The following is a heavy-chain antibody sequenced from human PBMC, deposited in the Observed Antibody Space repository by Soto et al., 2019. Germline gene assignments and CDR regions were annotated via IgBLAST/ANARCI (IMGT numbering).Heavy chain of an antibody. CDR3: ASVKAVDRPHNHPTNQTY. CDR2: INAGNGNT. Sequence: ASVKVSCKASGYTFTSYAMHWVRQAPGQRLEWMGWINAGNGNTKYSQKFQGRVTITRDTSASTAYMELSSLRSEDTAVYYCASVKAVDRPHNHPTNQTYWGKGTLVTVSS. CDR1: GYTFTSYA. V-gene: IGHV1-3*01. D-gene: IGHD6-19*01. J-gene: IGHJ4*02.